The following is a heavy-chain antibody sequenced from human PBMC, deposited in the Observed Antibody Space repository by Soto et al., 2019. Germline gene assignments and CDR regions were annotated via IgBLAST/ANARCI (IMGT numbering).Heavy chain of an antibody. J-gene: IGHJ3*02. CDR3: AKTSGGDYGDYPGAFDI. Sequence: GGSLRLSCAASGFTFSSYAMSWVRQAPGKGLEWVSAISGSGGSTYYADSVKGRFTISRDNSKNTLYLQMNSLRAEDTAVYYCAKTSGGDYGDYPGAFDIWGQGTMVTVSS. D-gene: IGHD4-17*01. CDR2: ISGSGGST. CDR1: GFTFSSYA. V-gene: IGHV3-23*01.